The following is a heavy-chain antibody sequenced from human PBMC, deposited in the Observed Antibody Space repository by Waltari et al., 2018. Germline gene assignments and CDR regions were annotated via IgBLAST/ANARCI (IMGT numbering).Heavy chain of an antibody. V-gene: IGHV4-34*02. CDR3: ARERQLELGRTGVLDP. J-gene: IGHJ5*02. D-gene: IGHD1-1*01. CDR2: ITHTGKT. CDR1: GGSFSGYY. Sequence: QVRLEQWGAGLLKPSETLSLTCAVYGGSFSGYYWSWIRRSPETGLEWIGEITHTGKTKTKPSLRGRITMSVDTSKNQFSVRMTSVTAADTAVYYCARERQLELGRTGVLDPWGRGTPVTVSS.